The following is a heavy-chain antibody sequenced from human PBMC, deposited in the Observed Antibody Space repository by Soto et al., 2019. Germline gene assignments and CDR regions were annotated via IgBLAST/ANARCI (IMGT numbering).Heavy chain of an antibody. J-gene: IGHJ4*02. CDR3: ARDKDLLPTVWGY. Sequence: QVHLQESGPGLVRPSQRLSLTCTVSGDSMGTGGHYYNWIRQVPGKGLEWIGYIYYSGATHYSPSLRARAIISRDTSKNQFSLTLISVTAADTALYYCARDKDLLPTVWGYWGQGIQVTVSS. D-gene: IGHD7-27*01. V-gene: IGHV4-31*03. CDR1: GDSMGTGGHY. CDR2: IYYSGAT.